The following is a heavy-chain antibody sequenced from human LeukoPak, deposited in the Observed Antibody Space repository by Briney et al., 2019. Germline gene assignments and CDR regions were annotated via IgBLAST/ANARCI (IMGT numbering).Heavy chain of an antibody. D-gene: IGHD2-15*01. Sequence: SETLSLICTVSGASISSYFWSWIRQPPGKGLEWIGYIYYSGNTNSNPSLKSRVTILVDTSKNQCSLRLNSVTAADTAVYYCARVVGHDYYMDVWGKGTTVTVSS. CDR2: IYYSGNT. J-gene: IGHJ6*03. V-gene: IGHV4-59*01. CDR3: ARVVGHDYYMDV. CDR1: GASISSYF.